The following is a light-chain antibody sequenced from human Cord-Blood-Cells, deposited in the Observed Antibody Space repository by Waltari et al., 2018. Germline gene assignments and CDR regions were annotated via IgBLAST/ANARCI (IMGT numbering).Light chain of an antibody. Sequence: DIQLTQSPHSLSASVGARVTITCQASQDISNYLNWYQQKPGKAPKLLIYDASNLETGVPSRFSGSGSGTDFTFTSSSLQPEDIATYYCQQYDNLPGTFGPGTKVDIK. CDR1: QDISNY. CDR3: QQYDNLPGT. J-gene: IGKJ3*01. CDR2: DAS. V-gene: IGKV1-33*01.